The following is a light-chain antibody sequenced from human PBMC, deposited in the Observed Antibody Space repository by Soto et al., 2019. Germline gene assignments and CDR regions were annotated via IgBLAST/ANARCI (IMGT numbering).Light chain of an antibody. CDR2: GSS. CDR3: RQYARSGR. V-gene: IGKV3-20*01. Sequence: EIVWIQYPGTVSWSPAERATXSCRASQSVSNNYLAWYQQKPGQSPRLLVYGSSDRATDIPDTVGAGGYGTDLTLAISRRKREGFAVYYCRQYARSGRFGQSTKVDIK. CDR1: QSVSNNY. J-gene: IGKJ1*01.